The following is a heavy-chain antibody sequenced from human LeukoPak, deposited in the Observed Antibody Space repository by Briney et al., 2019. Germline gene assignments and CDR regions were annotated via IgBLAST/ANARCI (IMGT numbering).Heavy chain of an antibody. CDR1: GYTFTSYA. CDR3: ARDLSWAWLRSRDASYI. Sequence: ASVKVSCKAFGYTFTSYAMNWVRQAPGQGFEWMGWINTNTGNPTYAQGFTGRFVFSLDTSVSTASLQISSLKAEDTAVYYCARDLSWAWLRSRDASYIWGQGTMVTVSS. V-gene: IGHV7-4-1*02. D-gene: IGHD5-12*01. J-gene: IGHJ3*02. CDR2: INTNTGNP.